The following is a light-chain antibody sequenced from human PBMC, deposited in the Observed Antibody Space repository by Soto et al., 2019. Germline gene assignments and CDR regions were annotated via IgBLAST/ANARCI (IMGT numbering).Light chain of an antibody. CDR3: SSYSSSSTLV. J-gene: IGLJ1*01. Sequence: QSVLTQPASVSGSPGQSITIACTGPSSDVAGYNYVSWFQQHPGKAPKFMISEVSNRPSGVSNRFSASKSGNTASLTISGLHSEDEATYFCSSYSSSSTLVFGTGTKVTVL. CDR1: SSDVAGYNY. CDR2: EVS. V-gene: IGLV2-14*01.